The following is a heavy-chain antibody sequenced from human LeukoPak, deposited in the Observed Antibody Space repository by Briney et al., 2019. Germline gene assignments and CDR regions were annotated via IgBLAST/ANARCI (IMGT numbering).Heavy chain of an antibody. CDR1: GGSNTNHY. V-gene: IGHV4-4*07. Sequence: SETLSLTCTVSGGSNTNHYWNWFRQPAGKGLEWIGRVHPSGSTNYNSSLGSRVTMSLDTSKSQFSLKLTSVTAADTAVYYCARVESTGYSSGYFDYWGQGTLVTVSS. CDR3: ARVESTGYSSGYFDY. D-gene: IGHD6-19*01. CDR2: VHPSGST. J-gene: IGHJ4*02.